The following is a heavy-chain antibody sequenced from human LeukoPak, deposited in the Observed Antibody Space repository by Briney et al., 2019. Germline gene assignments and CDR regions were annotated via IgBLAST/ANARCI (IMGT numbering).Heavy chain of an antibody. V-gene: IGHV3-30*02. D-gene: IGHD5-18*01. Sequence: PGGSLRLSCAASGFTFSSYGMHWVRQAPGKGLEWVAFIRYDGGNKYYADSVKGRFTISRDNPKNTLYLQMNSLRAEDTAVYYCAKERDTAMVTIDYWGQGTLVTVSS. CDR1: GFTFSSYG. CDR2: IRYDGGNK. J-gene: IGHJ4*02. CDR3: AKERDTAMVTIDY.